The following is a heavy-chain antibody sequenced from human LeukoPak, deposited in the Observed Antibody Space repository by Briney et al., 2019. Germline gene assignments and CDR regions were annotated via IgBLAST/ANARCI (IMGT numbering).Heavy chain of an antibody. Sequence: PSETLSLTCTVSGGSISSSSYYWGWIRQPPGKGLEWIGSIYYSGSTYYNPSLKSRVTISVDTSKNQFSLKLSSVTAADTAVYYCARHLSGVLDPWGQGTLVTVSS. CDR1: GGSISSSSYY. J-gene: IGHJ5*02. D-gene: IGHD2-15*01. CDR2: IYYSGST. V-gene: IGHV4-39*01. CDR3: ARHLSGVLDP.